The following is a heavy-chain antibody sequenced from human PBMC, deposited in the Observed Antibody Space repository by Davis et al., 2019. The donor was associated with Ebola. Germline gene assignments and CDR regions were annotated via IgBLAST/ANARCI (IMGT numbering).Heavy chain of an antibody. Sequence: PGGSLRLSCAASGFTFSSYWMSWVRQAPGKGLEWVANIKQDGSEKYYADSVKGRFTISRDDSKNTVFLQMNSLRVEDTAVYHCAKGTNRIAVAGMGQNNWGPGTLVTVSS. V-gene: IGHV3-7*01. CDR2: IKQDGSEK. D-gene: IGHD6-19*01. CDR1: GFTFSSYW. J-gene: IGHJ4*02. CDR3: AKGTNRIAVAGMGQNN.